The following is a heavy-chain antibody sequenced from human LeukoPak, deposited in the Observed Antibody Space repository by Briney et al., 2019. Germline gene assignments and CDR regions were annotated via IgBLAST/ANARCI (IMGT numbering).Heavy chain of an antibody. Sequence: PGGSLSLSCAASGFTFSSYSMKWVRQAPGKGLEWVSSISSGSTYIYYGDSVKGRFTISRDNAKNSLYLQMSSLRAEDTAVYYCGRGPTLIGVAGTGPLDYWGQGTLVTVSS. CDR1: GFTFSSYS. D-gene: IGHD6-19*01. V-gene: IGHV3-21*01. J-gene: IGHJ4*02. CDR3: GRGPTLIGVAGTGPLDY. CDR2: ISSGSTYI.